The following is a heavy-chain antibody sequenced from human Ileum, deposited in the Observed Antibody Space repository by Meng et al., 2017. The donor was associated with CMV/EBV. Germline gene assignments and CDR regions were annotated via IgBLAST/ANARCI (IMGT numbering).Heavy chain of an antibody. D-gene: IGHD3-22*01. CDR1: GYTFTSYY. V-gene: IGHV1-46*01. Sequence: ASVKVSCKASGYTFTSYYFHWVRQAPRQGLEWRGMINPSRGNTIHAQRFQGRVIMTRDTSTSTVYMELSSLSSDDAAVYYCARGTYGSYFDYWGQGTLVTVSS. CDR3: ARGTYGSYFDY. CDR2: INPSRGNT. J-gene: IGHJ4*02.